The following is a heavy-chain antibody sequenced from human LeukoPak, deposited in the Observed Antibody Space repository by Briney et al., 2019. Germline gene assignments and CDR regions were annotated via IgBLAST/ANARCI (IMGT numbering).Heavy chain of an antibody. CDR1: GGSFSGYY. J-gene: IGHJ4*02. CDR3: GDGRSLDY. V-gene: IGHV4-34*01. Sequence: SETLSLTCAVYGGSFSGYYWSWIRQPPGKGLEWIREINHSGSTNYNPSLKSRVTISVDTSKNQFSLKLSSVTAADTAVYYCGDGRSLDYWGQGTLVTVSS. CDR2: INHSGST.